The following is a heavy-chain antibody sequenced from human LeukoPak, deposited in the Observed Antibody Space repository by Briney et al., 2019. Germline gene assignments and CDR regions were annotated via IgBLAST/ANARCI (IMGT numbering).Heavy chain of an antibody. CDR2: MNPNSGNT. CDR3: ARGIEAGVDY. V-gene: IGHV1-8*01. Sequence: ASVKVSCKASGYTFTSLDINWVRQATGQGLGWMGWMNPNSGNTGYAQKFQGRVTMTRNTSISTAYMELSSLTSEDTAVYYCARGIEAGVDYWGQGTLVTVSS. CDR1: GYTFTSLD. J-gene: IGHJ4*02. D-gene: IGHD6-19*01.